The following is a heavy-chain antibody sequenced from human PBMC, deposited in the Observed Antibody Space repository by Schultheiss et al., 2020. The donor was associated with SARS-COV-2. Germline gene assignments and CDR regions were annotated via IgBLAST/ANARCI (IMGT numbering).Heavy chain of an antibody. J-gene: IGHJ5*02. D-gene: IGHD6-19*01. V-gene: IGHV6-1*01. CDR1: GDSVSSNSAA. CDR3: ARDIAARVAGSLPAWFDP. Sequence: SQTLSLTCAISGDSVSSNSAAWNWIRQSPSRGLEWLGRTYYRSKWYNDYAVSVKSRITINPDTSKNQFSLKLSSVTAADTAVYYCARDIAARVAGSLPAWFDPWGQGTLVTVSS. CDR2: TYYRSKWYN.